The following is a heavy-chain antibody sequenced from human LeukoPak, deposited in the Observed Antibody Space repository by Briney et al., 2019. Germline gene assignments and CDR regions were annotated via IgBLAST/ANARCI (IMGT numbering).Heavy chain of an antibody. V-gene: IGHV3-30*18. J-gene: IGHJ4*02. CDR3: AKPVDRYSSSWPSFDY. D-gene: IGHD6-13*01. CDR2: VSYDGSNK. CDR1: GFTFSTYG. Sequence: GRSLSLSCAASGFTFSTYGMHWVRQAPGKGLEWVAVVSYDGSNKYHADSVKGRFTISRDNSKNTLYLQMNSLRAEDTAVYYCAKPVDRYSSSWPSFDYWGQGTLVTVSS.